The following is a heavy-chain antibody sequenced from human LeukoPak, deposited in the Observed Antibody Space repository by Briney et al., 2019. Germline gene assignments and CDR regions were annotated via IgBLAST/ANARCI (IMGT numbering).Heavy chain of an antibody. CDR1: GFTFSGSA. Sequence: GGSLRLSCAASGFTFSGSAIHWVRQASGKGLEWVGRIRDKANSYATAYIASVKGRFTISRDDSKNTAYLQMSSLKTEDTAMYYCTRWDCTTTGCYPFDYWGQGTLVTVSS. CDR2: IRDKANSYAT. V-gene: IGHV3-73*01. CDR3: TRWDCTTTGCYPFDY. J-gene: IGHJ4*02. D-gene: IGHD2-2*01.